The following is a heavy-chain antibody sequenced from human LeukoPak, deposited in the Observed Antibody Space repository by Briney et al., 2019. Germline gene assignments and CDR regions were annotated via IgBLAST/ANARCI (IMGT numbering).Heavy chain of an antibody. CDR3: TTRACHAGGCSSSFYYYYGLHF. D-gene: IGHD3-16*01. V-gene: IGHV1-69*13. CDR2: IIPIFGTA. Sequence: SVKVSCKASGNSISNYAVSWVRQAPGQGFEWMGGIIPIFGTADYAQKFQGRVTITADQSTSTTYMALSSLKSGDTATYYCTTRACHAGGCSSSFYYYYGLHFWGQGTTVSVSS. J-gene: IGHJ6*02. CDR1: GNSISNYA.